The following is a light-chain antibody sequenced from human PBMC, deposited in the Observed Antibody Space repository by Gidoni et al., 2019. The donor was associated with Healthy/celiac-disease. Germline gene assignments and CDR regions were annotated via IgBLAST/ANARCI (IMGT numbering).Light chain of an antibody. J-gene: IGLJ2*01. CDR3: NSRDSSGNHLV. Sequence: SSELTQDPAVSLASGQTVRTTCQGASLRSYYASWYQQKPGQAPVLVIYGKNNRPSGIPDRFSGSSSGNTASLTITGAQAEDEADYYCNSRDSSGNHLVFGGGTKLTVL. V-gene: IGLV3-19*01. CDR2: GKN. CDR1: SLRSYY.